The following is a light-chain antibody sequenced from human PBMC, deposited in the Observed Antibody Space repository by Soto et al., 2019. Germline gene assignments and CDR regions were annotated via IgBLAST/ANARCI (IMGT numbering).Light chain of an antibody. J-gene: IGKJ1*01. CDR3: QQYGSSLRR. CDR2: GAS. CDR1: QSVSSSY. Sequence: EIVLTQSPGTLSLSPGERATLSCRASQSVSSSYLAWYQQKPGQAPRLLIYGASSRATGIPDRFSGSGSGTDFTLTISRLEPEDFAVYYCQQYGSSLRRFGQRTKVDIK. V-gene: IGKV3-20*01.